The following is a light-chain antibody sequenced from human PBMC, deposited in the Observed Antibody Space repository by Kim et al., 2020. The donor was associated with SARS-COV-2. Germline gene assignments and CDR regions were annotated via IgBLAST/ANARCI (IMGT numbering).Light chain of an antibody. CDR2: AAT. J-gene: IGKJ4*01. V-gene: IGKV1-39*01. CDR3: QQSYRTPVT. Sequence: ASVGDSVTITCRASQGIHSYLNWYQQKPGEAPNLLIYAATRLQGGVPSRFSGSGSGTDFTLTINSLQSEDFATYYCQQSYRTPVTFGGGTKVDIK. CDR1: QGIHSY.